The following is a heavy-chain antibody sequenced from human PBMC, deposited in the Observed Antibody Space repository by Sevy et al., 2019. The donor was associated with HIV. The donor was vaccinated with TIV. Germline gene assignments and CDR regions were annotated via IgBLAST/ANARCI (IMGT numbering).Heavy chain of an antibody. CDR2: IKAKSDGGTI. CDR3: NTDPIIVLLVTDGMDV. J-gene: IGHJ6*02. V-gene: IGHV3-15*01. D-gene: IGHD2-8*02. Sequence: GGSLRLSCAASGFTFSYAWMSWVRQAPGKGLEWVGRIKAKSDGGTIDYAATVKGRFNISREDSKNTLYLQMNSLKTEDTGIYYCNTDPIIVLLVTDGMDVWGQGTTVTVSS. CDR1: GFTFSYAW.